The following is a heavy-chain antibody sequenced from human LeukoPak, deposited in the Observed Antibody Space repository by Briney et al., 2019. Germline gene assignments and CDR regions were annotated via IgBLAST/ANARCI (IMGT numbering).Heavy chain of an antibody. D-gene: IGHD1-1*01. V-gene: IGHV3-23*01. Sequence: PGGSLRLSCAASGFTFSSYEMNWVRQAPGMGLEWVSTISGSGVTTYYADSVRGRFTISRDNSKTTLYMQLNSLRPEDMAIYYCAKSPGQIQLDYFDYWGQGTLVTVSS. J-gene: IGHJ4*02. CDR2: ISGSGVTT. CDR1: GFTFSSYE. CDR3: AKSPGQIQLDYFDY.